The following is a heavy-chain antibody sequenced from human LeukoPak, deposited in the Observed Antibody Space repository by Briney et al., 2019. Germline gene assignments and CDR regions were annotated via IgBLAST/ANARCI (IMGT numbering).Heavy chain of an antibody. CDR1: GVSLSSSNYY. CDR2: VSHSGST. Sequence: PSETLSLTCSVSGVSLSSSNYYWGWIRQTPGKGLEWNGSVSHSGSTYYNLSLKSRLTIPTDTSKNQFSLKMSSVTAADTAVYYCAIQEDNSGYYYVGQYFQHWGEGTLVTVSS. V-gene: IGHV4-39*01. J-gene: IGHJ1*01. D-gene: IGHD3-22*01. CDR3: AIQEDNSGYYYVGQYFQH.